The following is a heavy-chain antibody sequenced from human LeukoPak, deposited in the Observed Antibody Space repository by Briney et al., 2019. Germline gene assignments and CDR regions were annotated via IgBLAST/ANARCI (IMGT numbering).Heavy chain of an antibody. Sequence: PSETLSLTCTVSGGSISSYYWSWIRQPPGKGLEWIGCIYYSGSTNYNPSLKSRVTISVDTSKNQFSLKLSSVTAADTAVYYCARTRITMVRGVIDWFDPWGQGTLATVSS. CDR2: IYYSGST. D-gene: IGHD3-10*01. CDR3: ARTRITMVRGVIDWFDP. J-gene: IGHJ5*02. V-gene: IGHV4-59*01. CDR1: GGSISSYY.